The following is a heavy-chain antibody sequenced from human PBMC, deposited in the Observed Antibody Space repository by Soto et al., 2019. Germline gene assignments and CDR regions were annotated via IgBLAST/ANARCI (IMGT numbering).Heavy chain of an antibody. CDR1: GFTFSNYA. J-gene: IGHJ4*02. D-gene: IGHD2-15*01. CDR3: AKSPLGYCSGGSFYPPHYFVY. CDR2: VSGSGDST. Sequence: EVHLLDSGGGLVQPGGSLRLSCAASGFTFSNYAMSWVRQAPGKGLEWVSGVSGSGDSTYYADSVKGRFTISRDNSKDTLYLQMNSVRAEDTAVYYCAKSPLGYCSGGSFYPPHYFVYWGEGTLVTVSS. V-gene: IGHV3-23*01.